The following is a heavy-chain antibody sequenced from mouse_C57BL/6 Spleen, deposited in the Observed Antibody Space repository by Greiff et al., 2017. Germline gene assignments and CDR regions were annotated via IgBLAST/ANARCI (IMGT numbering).Heavy chain of an antibody. V-gene: IGHV2-2*01. CDR3: ARAFTTVAYCYAMDY. Sequence: QVQLKESGPGLVQPSQSLSITCTVSGFSLTSYGVHWVRQSPGKGLEWLGVIWSGGSTDYNAAFISRLSISKDNSKSQVFFKMNSLQADDTAIDYCARAFTTVAYCYAMDYWGQGTSVTVSS. D-gene: IGHD1-1*01. CDR1: GFSLTSYG. CDR2: IWSGGST. J-gene: IGHJ4*01.